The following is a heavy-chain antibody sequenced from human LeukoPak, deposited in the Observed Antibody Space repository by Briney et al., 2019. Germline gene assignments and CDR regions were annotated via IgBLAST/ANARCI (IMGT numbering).Heavy chain of an antibody. V-gene: IGHV3-23*01. CDR1: GFTFSSYA. D-gene: IGHD3-3*01. CDR2: ISGSGGST. CDR3: ATDYDFWSGSPLFQH. Sequence: GGSLRLSCAASGFTFSSYAMSWVRQAPGKGLEWVSAISGSGGSTYYADSVKGRFTISRDNSKNTLYLQMNSLRAEDTAVYYCATDYDFWSGSPLFQHWGQGTLVTVSS. J-gene: IGHJ1*01.